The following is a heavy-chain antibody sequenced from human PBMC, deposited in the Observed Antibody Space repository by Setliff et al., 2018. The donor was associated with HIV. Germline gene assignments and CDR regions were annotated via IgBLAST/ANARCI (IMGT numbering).Heavy chain of an antibody. V-gene: IGHV3-30-3*01. CDR3: ARENRMLAFDI. Sequence: GGSLRLSCAASGFTFSSYAMHWVRQAPGKGLEWVAVISYGGSNKYYADSVKRRFTISRDNSKNTLYLQMNSLRAEDTAVYYCARENRMLAFDIWGQGTMVTVSS. D-gene: IGHD2-8*01. CDR2: ISYGGSNK. CDR1: GFTFSSYA. J-gene: IGHJ3*02.